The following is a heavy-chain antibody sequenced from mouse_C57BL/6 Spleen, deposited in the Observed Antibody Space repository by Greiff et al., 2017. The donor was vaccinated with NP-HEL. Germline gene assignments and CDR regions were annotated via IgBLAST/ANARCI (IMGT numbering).Heavy chain of an antibody. CDR3: ARGGYYGSSSGY. V-gene: IGHV1-55*01. D-gene: IGHD1-1*01. Sequence: QVQLQQPGAELVKPGASVKMSCKASGYTFTSYWITWVKQRPGQGLEWIGDIYPGSGSTNYIEKFKSKATLTVDTSSSTAYMQLSSLTSEDSAVYYCARGGYYGSSSGYWGQGTTLTVSS. CDR2: IYPGSGST. J-gene: IGHJ2*01. CDR1: GYTFTSYW.